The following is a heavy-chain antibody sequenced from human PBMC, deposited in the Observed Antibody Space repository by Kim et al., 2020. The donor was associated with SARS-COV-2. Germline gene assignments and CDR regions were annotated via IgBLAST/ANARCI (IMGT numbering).Heavy chain of an antibody. D-gene: IGHD3-10*01. Sequence: KFQGRVTIPADESTSTAYMELSSLRSEDTAVYYCARRKPMVRGVSNWFDPWGQGTLVTVSS. V-gene: IGHV1-69*01. J-gene: IGHJ5*02. CDR3: ARRKPMVRGVSNWFDP.